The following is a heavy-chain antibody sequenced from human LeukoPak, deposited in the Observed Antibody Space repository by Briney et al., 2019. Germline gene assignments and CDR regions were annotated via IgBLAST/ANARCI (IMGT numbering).Heavy chain of an antibody. CDR2: ISGSGGST. CDR1: GFTFSSYA. J-gene: IGHJ4*02. D-gene: IGHD4-17*01. CDR3: AKDYGDYVGLFDY. V-gene: IGHV3-23*01. Sequence: PGGSLRLSCAASGFTFSSYAMHWVRQAPGKGLEWVSAISGSGGSTYYADSVKGRFTISRDNSKNTLYLQMNSLRAEDTAVYYCAKDYGDYVGLFDYWGQGTLVTVSS.